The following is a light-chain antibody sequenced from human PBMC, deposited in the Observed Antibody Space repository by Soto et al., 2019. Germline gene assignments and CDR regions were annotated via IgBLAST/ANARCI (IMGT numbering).Light chain of an antibody. CDR3: QLWDTSSDHRYV. Sequence: YELTQPPSVSVAPGQTARITCGGNNIGSRSVYWYQQKPGQAPVLVVYDDSDRPSGIPERFSGSNSGNTATLTISRVEAGDEADYYCQLWDTSSDHRYVFGTGTKVTGL. V-gene: IGLV3-21*02. J-gene: IGLJ1*01. CDR2: DDS. CDR1: NIGSRS.